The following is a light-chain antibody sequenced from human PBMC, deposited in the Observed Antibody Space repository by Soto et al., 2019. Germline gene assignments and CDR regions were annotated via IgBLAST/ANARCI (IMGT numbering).Light chain of an antibody. CDR3: QQYDSSRT. J-gene: IGKJ1*01. Sequence: DIQMTQSPSTLSGSVGDRVTITCRASQTISSWLAWYQQKPGKAPKLLIYKASTLKSGVPSRFSGTGSGTEFTLTITSLQPEDFAIYYCQQYDSSRTFGQGTKV. V-gene: IGKV1-5*03. CDR2: KAS. CDR1: QTISSW.